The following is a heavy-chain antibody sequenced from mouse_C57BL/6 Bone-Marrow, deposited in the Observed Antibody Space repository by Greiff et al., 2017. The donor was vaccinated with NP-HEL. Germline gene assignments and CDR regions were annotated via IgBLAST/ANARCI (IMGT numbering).Heavy chain of an antibody. D-gene: IGHD3-3*01. Sequence: EVQRVESGGGLVKPGGSLKLSCAASGFTFSSYAMSWVRQTPEKRLEWVATISDGGSYTYYPDNVKGRFTISRDNAKNNLYLQMSHLKSEDTAMYYCARDRESAYWGQGTLVTVSA. CDR3: ARDRESAY. V-gene: IGHV5-4*01. CDR1: GFTFSSYA. CDR2: ISDGGSYT. J-gene: IGHJ3*01.